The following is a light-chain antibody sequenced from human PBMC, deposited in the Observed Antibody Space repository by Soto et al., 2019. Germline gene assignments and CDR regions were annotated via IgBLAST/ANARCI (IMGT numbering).Light chain of an antibody. CDR3: QSQDGSLSVSV. CDR1: TSDVADFNY. J-gene: IGLJ3*02. V-gene: IGLV2-14*01. Sequence: QSALTQPASVSGSPGQSITISCTGTTSDVADFNYVSWYQHHPGNAPKLIIYAASNRPPGVSNRFSGSKSGNTASLTISGLQAEDEGEYYCQSQDGSLSVSVFGGGTKVTVL. CDR2: AAS.